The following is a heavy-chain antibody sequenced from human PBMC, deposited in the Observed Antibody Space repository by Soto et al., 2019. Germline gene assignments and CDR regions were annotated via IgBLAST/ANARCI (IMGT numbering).Heavy chain of an antibody. CDR3: VRVEYYDFPNWFDP. Sequence: RASVKVSCKASGGTFSSYAISWVRQAPGQGLEWMGGIIPIFGTANYAQKFQGRVTITADKSTSTAYMELSSLRSEDTAVYYCVRVEYYDFPNWFDPWGQGTLVTVSS. CDR1: GGTFSSYA. CDR2: IIPIFGTA. D-gene: IGHD3-3*01. J-gene: IGHJ5*02. V-gene: IGHV1-69*06.